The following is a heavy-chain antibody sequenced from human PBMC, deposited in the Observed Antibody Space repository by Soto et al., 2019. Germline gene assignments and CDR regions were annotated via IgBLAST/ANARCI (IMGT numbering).Heavy chain of an antibody. D-gene: IGHD6-19*01. Sequence: QVQLVESGGGVVHPGRSLRLSCAASGFSFSSYGIHWVRQAPGKGLEWVAAVWHDGSYKYYTESVKGRFTISRDNSKNTVDLQMNSLRAEDTAVYYCARDSALVLDYWGQGTLVTVSS. CDR1: GFSFSSYG. J-gene: IGHJ4*02. CDR3: ARDSALVLDY. CDR2: VWHDGSYK. V-gene: IGHV3-33*01.